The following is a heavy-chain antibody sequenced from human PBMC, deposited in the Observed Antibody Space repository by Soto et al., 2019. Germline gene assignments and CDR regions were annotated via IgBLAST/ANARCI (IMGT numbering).Heavy chain of an antibody. CDR1: GGSFSGYC. CDR3: ARGQGDYDFWSGSNYYCYMDV. CDR2: INHSGST. J-gene: IGHJ6*03. D-gene: IGHD3-3*01. V-gene: IGHV4-34*01. Sequence: SETLSLTCAVYGGSFSGYCWSWIRQPPGKGLGWIGEINHSGSTNYNLSLKSRVTISVDTSKNQFSLKLSSVTAADTAVYYCARGQGDYDFWSGSNYYCYMDVWGKGTTVTVSS.